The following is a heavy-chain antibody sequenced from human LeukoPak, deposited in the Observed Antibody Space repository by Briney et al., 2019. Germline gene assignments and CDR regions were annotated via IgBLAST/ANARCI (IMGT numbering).Heavy chain of an antibody. D-gene: IGHD1-1*01. V-gene: IGHV4-39*07. CDR3: ARDDNWDYFDY. J-gene: IGHJ4*02. Sequence: ASETLSLTCTVSAASISRSNYYWGWIRQPPGKGLEWIGSIYYSGSTYYNPSLKSRVTISVDTSKNQFSLKLSSVTAADTAVYYCARDDNWDYFDYWGQGTLVTVSS. CDR2: IYYSGST. CDR1: AASISRSNYY.